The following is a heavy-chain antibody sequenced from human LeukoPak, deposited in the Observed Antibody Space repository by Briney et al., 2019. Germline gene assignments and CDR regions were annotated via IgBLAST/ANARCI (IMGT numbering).Heavy chain of an antibody. CDR2: IYHSGSA. Sequence: SGTLSLTCAVSGGSISSSNWWSWVRQPPGKGLEWIGEIYHSGSANYNPSLKSRVTISVDKSKNQFSLKLSSVTAADTAVYYCAVGGVYLRGGAEAFDIWGQGTMVTVSS. J-gene: IGHJ3*02. V-gene: IGHV4-4*02. CDR3: AVGGVYLRGGAEAFDI. D-gene: IGHD3-10*01. CDR1: GGSISSSNW.